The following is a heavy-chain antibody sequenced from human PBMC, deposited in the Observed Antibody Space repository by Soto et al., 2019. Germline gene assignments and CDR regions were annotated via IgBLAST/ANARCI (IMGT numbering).Heavy chain of an antibody. CDR3: VRVVASPGYPDY. CDR2: IVPIVDTA. J-gene: IGHJ4*02. V-gene: IGHV1-69*12. CDR1: GGTFSSYA. D-gene: IGHD5-12*01. Sequence: QVQLVQSGAEVRQPASSVKVSCKTSGGTFSSYAISWVRQAPGQGLEWMGGIVPIVDTATYAQKFQGRVTSTADESTSTVYMELSRLRSDDTAVYYCVRVVASPGYPDYWGQGTLGTVSS.